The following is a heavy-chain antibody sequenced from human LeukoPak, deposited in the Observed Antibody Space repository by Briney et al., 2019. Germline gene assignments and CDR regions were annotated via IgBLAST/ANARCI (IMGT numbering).Heavy chain of an antibody. Sequence: NTGGSLRLSCAASGFTFNNYAMTWVRQAPGKGLEWVSSISSSSSYIYYADSVKGRFTISRDNAKNSLYLQMNSLRAEDTAVYYCARRVLWFGESKPGYYYYGMDVWGQGTTVTVSS. CDR3: ARRVLWFGESKPGYYYYGMDV. CDR1: GFTFNNYA. V-gene: IGHV3-21*01. J-gene: IGHJ6*02. CDR2: ISSSSSYI. D-gene: IGHD3-10*01.